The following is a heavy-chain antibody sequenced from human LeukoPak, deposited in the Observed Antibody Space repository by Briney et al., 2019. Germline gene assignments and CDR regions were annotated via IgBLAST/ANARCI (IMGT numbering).Heavy chain of an antibody. D-gene: IGHD6-6*01. V-gene: IGHV4-34*01. Sequence: PSETLSLTCAVYGGSFGGYYWSWIRQPPGKGLEWIGEINHSGSTNYNPSLKSRVTISVDTSKNQFSLKLSSVTAADTAVYYCARGSPHSSSPFDYWGQGTLVTVSS. CDR1: GGSFGGYY. CDR3: ARGSPHSSSPFDY. J-gene: IGHJ4*02. CDR2: INHSGST.